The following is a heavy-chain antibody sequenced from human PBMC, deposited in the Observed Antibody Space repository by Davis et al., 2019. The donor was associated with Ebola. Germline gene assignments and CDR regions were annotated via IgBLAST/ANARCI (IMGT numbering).Heavy chain of an antibody. Sequence: SETLSLTCTVSGVSISSGGYSWSWIRQPPGKGLEWIGYIYYSGNTYYNPSLKSRVTISVDTSKNQFSLKLSSVTAADTAVYYCARVGPLDGMDVWGKGTTVTVSS. CDR2: IYYSGNT. V-gene: IGHV4-30-4*07. CDR1: GVSISSGGYS. J-gene: IGHJ6*04. D-gene: IGHD1-1*01. CDR3: ARVGPLDGMDV.